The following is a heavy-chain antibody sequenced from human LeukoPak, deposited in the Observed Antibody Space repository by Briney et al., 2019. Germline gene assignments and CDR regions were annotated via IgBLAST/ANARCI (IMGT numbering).Heavy chain of an antibody. J-gene: IGHJ4*02. V-gene: IGHV3-7*01. D-gene: IGHD5-18*01. CDR3: ARWAGVTDQ. CDR1: GFTSENYW. CDR2: IKQDGSVE. Sequence: GGSLRLSCAASGFTSENYWMSWVRQVPRKGPEWVANIKQDGSVEHYLDSVKGRFTISRDNAKNSLFLQMNSLIAEDTAVYYCARWAGVTDQWGQGTLVTVSS.